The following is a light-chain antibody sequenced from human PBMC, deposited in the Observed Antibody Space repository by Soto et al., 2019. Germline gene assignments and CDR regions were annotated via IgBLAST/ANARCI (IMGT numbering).Light chain of an antibody. Sequence: QSALTQPASVSGSPGQSITISCTGSSTDVGAYNYVSWYQQYPGQAPNLMIYEVSNRPSGVSNRFSGSKSGNTASLTISGLQAEDEADYYCSSYTSSSTYVFGTGTKV. V-gene: IGLV2-14*01. J-gene: IGLJ1*01. CDR3: SSYTSSSTYV. CDR2: EVS. CDR1: STDVGAYNY.